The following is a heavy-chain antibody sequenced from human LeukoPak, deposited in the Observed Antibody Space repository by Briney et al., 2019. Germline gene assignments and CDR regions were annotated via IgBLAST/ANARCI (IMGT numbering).Heavy chain of an antibody. CDR3: ARGSIPQYYYYYYGMDV. D-gene: IGHD2-2*02. V-gene: IGHV4-39*01. CDR1: GGSISSSSYY. J-gene: IGHJ6*02. CDR2: IYYSGST. Sequence: SETLSLTCTVSGGSISSSSYYWGWIRQPPGKGLEWIGSIYYSGSTYYNPSLKSRVTISVDTSKNQFSLKLSSVTAADTAVYYCARGSIPQYYYYYYGMDVWGQGTTVTVSS.